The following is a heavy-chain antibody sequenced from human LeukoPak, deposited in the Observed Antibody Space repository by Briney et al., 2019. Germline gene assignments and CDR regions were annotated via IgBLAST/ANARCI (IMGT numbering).Heavy chain of an antibody. CDR2: ISYDGGKK. J-gene: IGHJ4*02. Sequence: GGSLRLSCAASGFTFSSYGMHWVRQAPGKGLEWVAFISYDGGKKDYADSVKGRFTISRDNSRNTLYLQMNSLRAEDTAVYYCARDGVVVAATQSYLVYFDYWGQGTLVTVSS. CDR1: GFTFSSYG. CDR3: ARDGVVVAATQSYLVYFDY. V-gene: IGHV3-30*03. D-gene: IGHD2-15*01.